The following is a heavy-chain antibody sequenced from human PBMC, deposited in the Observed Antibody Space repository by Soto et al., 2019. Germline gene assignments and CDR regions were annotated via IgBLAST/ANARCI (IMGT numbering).Heavy chain of an antibody. CDR3: AKDLQYYDFWSGYDAFDI. D-gene: IGHD3-3*01. CDR1: GFTFSSYA. V-gene: IGHV3-23*01. Sequence: PGGSLRLSCAASGFTFSSYAMSWVRQAPGKGLEWVSAISGSGGSTYYADSVKGRFTIPRDNSKNTLYLQMNSLRAEDTAVYYCAKDLQYYDFWSGYDAFDIWGQGTMVTVSS. CDR2: ISGSGGST. J-gene: IGHJ3*02.